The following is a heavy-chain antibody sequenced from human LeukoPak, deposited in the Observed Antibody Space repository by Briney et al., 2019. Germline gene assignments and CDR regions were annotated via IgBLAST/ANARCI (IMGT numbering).Heavy chain of an antibody. V-gene: IGHV1-18*01. CDR2: MSAYNGNT. D-gene: IGHD3-3*01. J-gene: IGHJ3*02. CDR1: GYNYTSNG. CDR3: ARVGYDFWSGYSDAFDI. Sequence: ASANVSKNASGYNYTSNGISWVRQPPGQGLEWMGCMSAYNGNTNYAQKLQGRVTMTTDTSTSTAYMELRSLRSDDTAVYYCARVGYDFWSGYSDAFDIWGQGTMVTVSS.